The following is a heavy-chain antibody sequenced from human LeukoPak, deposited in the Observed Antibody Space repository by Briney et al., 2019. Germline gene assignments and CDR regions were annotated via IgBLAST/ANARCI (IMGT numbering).Heavy chain of an antibody. CDR1: GGSISTYY. V-gene: IGHV4-4*09. CDR3: ARHDAGIAARPFDN. Sequence: PSETLSLTCTVSGGSISTYYWSWIRRPPGKGLEWIAYIHASGSTNYNPSLKSRITISVDTSKNQFSLNLSSVTAADTAVYYCARHDAGIAARPFDNWGQGTLVTVSS. D-gene: IGHD6-6*01. J-gene: IGHJ4*02. CDR2: IHASGST.